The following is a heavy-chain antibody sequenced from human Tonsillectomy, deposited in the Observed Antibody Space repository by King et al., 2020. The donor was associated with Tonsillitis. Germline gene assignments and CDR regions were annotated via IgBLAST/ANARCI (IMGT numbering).Heavy chain of an antibody. CDR1: GFSLTTSGMC. D-gene: IGHD4-11*01. Sequence: TLKESGPALVKPTQTLTLTCSFSGFSLTTSGMCVTWIRQPPGKALEWLAMIDWDGDKHYSTSLETRLTISKDTSKNQVVLTMTNMDPVDTATYYCARTHDYTNPSFDYWGQGTLVIVSS. CDR3: ARTHDYTNPSFDY. CDR2: IDWDGDK. J-gene: IGHJ4*02. V-gene: IGHV2-70*01.